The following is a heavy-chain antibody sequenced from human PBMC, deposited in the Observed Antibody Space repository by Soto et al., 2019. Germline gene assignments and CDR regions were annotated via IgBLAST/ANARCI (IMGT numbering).Heavy chain of an antibody. V-gene: IGHV4-34*01. CDR3: ARLAAYSSSSGGYYYYYGMDV. CDR1: GGSFSGYY. J-gene: IGHJ6*02. D-gene: IGHD6-6*01. Sequence: SQTLSLTCAVYGGSFSGYYWSWIRQPPGKGLEWIGEINHSGSTNYNPSLKSRVTISVDTSKNQFSLKLSSVTAADTAVYYCARLAAYSSSSGGYYYYYGMDVWGQGTTVTVSS. CDR2: INHSGST.